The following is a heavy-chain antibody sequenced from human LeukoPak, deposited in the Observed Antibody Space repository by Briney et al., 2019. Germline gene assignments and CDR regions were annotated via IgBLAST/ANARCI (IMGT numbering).Heavy chain of an antibody. CDR3: ARDYFLGGGVDWFDP. Sequence: RAGGSLRLSCAASGFTFSSYEMNWVRQAPGKGLEWVSYISSSGSTIYYADSVKGRFTISRDNAKNSLYLQMNSLRAEDTAVYYCARDYFLGGGVDWFDPWGQGTLVTVSS. CDR1: GFTFSSYE. CDR2: ISSSGSTI. V-gene: IGHV3-48*03. D-gene: IGHD2-8*02. J-gene: IGHJ5*02.